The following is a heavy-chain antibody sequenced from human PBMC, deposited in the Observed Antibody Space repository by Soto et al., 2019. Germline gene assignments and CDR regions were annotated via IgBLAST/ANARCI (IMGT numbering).Heavy chain of an antibody. D-gene: IGHD5-18*01. CDR3: ARDIRGYSRAFDY. CDR2: ISSSGRT. J-gene: IGHJ4*02. Sequence: SETLSLTCSVSGDSVSSEGYYWTWIRQPPGKGLEWIGYISSSGRTDYNPSLKSRVTISLDTSSDQFSLELTSVTAADTAIYYCARDIRGYSRAFDYWGQGTLVTSP. V-gene: IGHV4-61*08. CDR1: GDSVSSEGYY.